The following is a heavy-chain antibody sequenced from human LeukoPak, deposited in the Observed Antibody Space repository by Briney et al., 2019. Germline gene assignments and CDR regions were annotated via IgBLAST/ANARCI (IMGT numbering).Heavy chain of an antibody. CDR3: ARSYSGCDYLDY. CDR1: GYSFPSYW. J-gene: IGHJ4*02. D-gene: IGHD5-12*01. CDR2: IDPSDSDT. V-gene: IGHV5-10-1*01. Sequence: RESLKISCKGSGYSFPSYWITWVRQMPGKGLEWMGRIDPSDSDTNYSPSFQGHVTISADKSISTAYLQWNSLKASDTAMYYCARSYSGCDYLDYWGQGTLVTVSS.